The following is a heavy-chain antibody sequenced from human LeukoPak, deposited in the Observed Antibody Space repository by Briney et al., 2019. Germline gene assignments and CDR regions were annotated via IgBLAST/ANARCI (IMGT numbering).Heavy chain of an antibody. Sequence: SETLSLTCTVSGGSIGSYYWSWIRQPPGKGLEWIGYIYYSGSTNYNPSLKSRVTISVDTSKNQFSLKLSSVTAADTAVYYCARADYDSSGPYYGMDVWGQGTTVTVSS. V-gene: IGHV4-59*01. D-gene: IGHD3-22*01. J-gene: IGHJ6*02. CDR3: ARADYDSSGPYYGMDV. CDR2: IYYSGST. CDR1: GGSIGSYY.